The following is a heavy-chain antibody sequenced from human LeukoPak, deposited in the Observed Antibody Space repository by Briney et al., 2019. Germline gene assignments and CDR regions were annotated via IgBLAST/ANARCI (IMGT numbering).Heavy chain of an antibody. Sequence: GGSLRLSCAASGFTFSSYGMHWVRQAPGKGLEWVGVIGYDGNNKYYADSVKGRFTISRDNSKNTLYLQMNSPRVDDTAVYYCARVMYYYGPGRPVAPPDYWGQGTLVTVSS. V-gene: IGHV3-30*03. CDR3: ARVMYYYGPGRPVAPPDY. D-gene: IGHD3-10*01. CDR2: IGYDGNNK. J-gene: IGHJ4*02. CDR1: GFTFSSYG.